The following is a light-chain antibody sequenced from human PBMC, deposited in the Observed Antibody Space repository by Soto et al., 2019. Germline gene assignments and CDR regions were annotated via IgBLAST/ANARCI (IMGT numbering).Light chain of an antibody. CDR1: SSDVGAYNY. Sequence: QSALTQPPSASGSPGQSVTISCTGTSSDVGAYNYVSWYQQHPGKAPKLIIYEVNKRPSGVPDRFSGSKSGNTASLTVSGLQAEEEADYYCSSHTGSNTYVFGAGTKVTVL. J-gene: IGLJ1*01. CDR3: SSHTGSNTYV. V-gene: IGLV2-8*01. CDR2: EVN.